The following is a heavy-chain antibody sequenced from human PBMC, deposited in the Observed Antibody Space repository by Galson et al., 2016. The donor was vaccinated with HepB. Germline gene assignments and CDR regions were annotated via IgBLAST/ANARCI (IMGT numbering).Heavy chain of an antibody. CDR3: ASLGRDYYGSGSYRYYYYYGMDV. CDR2: IYPGDSDA. J-gene: IGHJ6*02. V-gene: IGHV5-51*01. D-gene: IGHD3-10*01. Sequence: QSGAEVKKPGESLKISCKGSGYNFTSYWIGWVRQMPGKGLEWMGIIYPGDSDARYSPSFQGQVTISADKSISTAYLQWSSRQASDTAMYYCASLGRDYYGSGSYRYYYYYGMDVWGQGTTVTVSS. CDR1: GYNFTSYW.